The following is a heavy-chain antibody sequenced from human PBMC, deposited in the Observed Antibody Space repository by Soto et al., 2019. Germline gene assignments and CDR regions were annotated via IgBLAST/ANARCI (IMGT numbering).Heavy chain of an antibody. V-gene: IGHV3-23*01. CDR1: GFTFSSSA. D-gene: IGHD2-21*02. CDR3: AKNCGGDCYTNFDY. CDR2: LSGSGGTT. J-gene: IGHJ4*02. Sequence: EVQLLESGGGLVQPGGSLRLSCAASGFTFSSSAMSWVRKAPGKGLEWVSALSGSGGTTYYADSVKGRFTISRDNSKNTLYVQLNSLRVEDTALYYCAKNCGGDCYTNFDYWGQGTLVTVSS.